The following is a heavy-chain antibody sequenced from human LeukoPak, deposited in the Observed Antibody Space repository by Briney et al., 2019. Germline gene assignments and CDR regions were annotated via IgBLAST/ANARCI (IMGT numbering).Heavy chain of an antibody. V-gene: IGHV1-69*04. J-gene: IGHJ4*02. CDR2: IITIFGIA. Sequence: SVKVSCKASGGTFSSYAISWVRQAPGQGLEWMGRIITIFGIANYAQKFQGRVTITADKSTSTAYMELSSLRSEDTAVYYCARGYSGYDYGYFDYWGQGTLVSVSS. D-gene: IGHD5-12*01. CDR3: ARGYSGYDYGYFDY. CDR1: GGTFSSYA.